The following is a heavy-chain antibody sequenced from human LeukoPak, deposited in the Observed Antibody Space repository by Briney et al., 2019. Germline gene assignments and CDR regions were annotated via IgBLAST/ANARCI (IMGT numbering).Heavy chain of an antibody. CDR3: ATDLTPTHCCFDD. D-gene: IGHD3-16*01. Sequence: SQTLSVTYAISRDSVASNSAPWSWIRQSTLRSLEGLGRTYYRYKWYTDYAISVKSRITINADTSKNQFSLHVNSVTPEDTAVYYCATDLTPTHCCFDDWDQGTLVTVSS. J-gene: IGHJ4*02. CDR1: RDSVASNSAP. V-gene: IGHV6-1*01. CDR2: TYYRYKWYT.